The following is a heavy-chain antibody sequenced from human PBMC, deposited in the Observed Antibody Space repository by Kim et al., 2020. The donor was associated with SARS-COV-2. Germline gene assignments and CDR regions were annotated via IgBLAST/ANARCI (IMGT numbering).Heavy chain of an antibody. V-gene: IGHV3-21*01. CDR3: ARALVVDYGSGSYGCSY. D-gene: IGHD3-10*01. Sequence: GGSLRLSCAASGFTFSTYTMNWVRQAPGKGLEWVSSISSSSSYIYYADSVKGRFTISRDNAKNSLYLQMTSLRAEDTAVYYCARALVVDYGSGSYGCSYWGQGTLVTVSS. J-gene: IGHJ4*02. CDR1: GFTFSTYT. CDR2: ISSSSSYI.